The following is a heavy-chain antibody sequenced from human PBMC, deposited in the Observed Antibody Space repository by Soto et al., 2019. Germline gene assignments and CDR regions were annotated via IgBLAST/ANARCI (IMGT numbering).Heavy chain of an antibody. CDR2: ILNDGSAQ. V-gene: IGHV3-33*01. J-gene: IGHJ4*02. CDR3: ARDDDCLDNGLDY. CDR1: GFSFSRHG. Sequence: QVQLVESGGGVVQPGRSLRLTCAATGFSFSRHGMHWVRQAPGKGLEWLAVILNDGSAQEYADSEKGRFTISRDNSKNTLYLQMNNLRGEDTSVVFCARDDDCLDNGLDYWGQGILVTVSS. D-gene: IGHD2-21*02.